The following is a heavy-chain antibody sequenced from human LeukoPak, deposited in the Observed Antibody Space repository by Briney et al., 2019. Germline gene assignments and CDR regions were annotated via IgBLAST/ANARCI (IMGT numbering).Heavy chain of an antibody. CDR2: ISATGSST. CDR1: GFTFANYA. CDR3: AKRAYSSGTCYGDYYGMDV. J-gene: IGHJ6*02. V-gene: IGHV3-23*01. Sequence: GSLRLSCAASGFTFANYAMSWVRQAPGKGLKWVSGISATGSSTYYADSVRGRFTISRDNSKNTLYLQMNSLRAEDTAVYYCAKRAYSSGTCYGDYYGMDVWGQGTTVTVSS. D-gene: IGHD2-15*01.